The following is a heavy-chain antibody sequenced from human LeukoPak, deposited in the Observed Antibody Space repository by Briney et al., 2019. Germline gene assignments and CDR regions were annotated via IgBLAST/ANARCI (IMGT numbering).Heavy chain of an antibody. J-gene: IGHJ4*02. Sequence: AGGSLRLSCAASGFTFSSYWMSWVRQAPGKGLEWVANIKQDGSEKYYVDSVKGRFTISRDNAKNSLYLQMNSLRAEDTAVYYCAKLGYGSSPANWGQGTLVTVSS. CDR2: IKQDGSEK. V-gene: IGHV3-7*01. CDR3: AKLGYGSSPAN. D-gene: IGHD3-10*01. CDR1: GFTFSSYW.